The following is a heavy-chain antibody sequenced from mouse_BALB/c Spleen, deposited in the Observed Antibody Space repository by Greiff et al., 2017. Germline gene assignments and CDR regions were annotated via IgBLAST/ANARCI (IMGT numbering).Heavy chain of an antibody. Sequence: VQLKESGGGLVQPKGSLKLSCAASGFTFNTYAMNWVRQAPGKGLEWVARIRSKSNNYATYYADSVKDRFTISRDDSQSMLYLQMNNLKTEDTAMYYCVRHGKGPTATYYYAMDYWGQGTSVTVSS. CDR1: GFTFNTYA. CDR2: IRSKSNNYAT. V-gene: IGHV10-1*02. D-gene: IGHD1-2*01. J-gene: IGHJ4*01. CDR3: VRHGKGPTATYYYAMDY.